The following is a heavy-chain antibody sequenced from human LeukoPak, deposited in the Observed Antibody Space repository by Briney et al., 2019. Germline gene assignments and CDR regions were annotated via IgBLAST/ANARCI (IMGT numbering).Heavy chain of an antibody. CDR1: GYTFTGYY. CDR2: INPNRGGT. J-gene: IGHJ4*02. V-gene: IGHV1-2*02. D-gene: IGHD6-13*01. Sequence: ASVNVSCKASGYTFTGYYMHWVRQAPGQGLEWMGWINPNRGGTNYAQKFQGRVTMTRDTSISTAYMELSRLRSDDTAVYYCARVRGILAADYYFDYWGQGTLVTVSS. CDR3: ARVRGILAADYYFDY.